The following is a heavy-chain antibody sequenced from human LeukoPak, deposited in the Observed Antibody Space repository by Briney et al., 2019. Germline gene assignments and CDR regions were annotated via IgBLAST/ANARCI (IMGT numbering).Heavy chain of an antibody. CDR1: GFTFSSYG. Sequence: GGSLRLSCAASGFTFSSYGMHWVRQAPGKGLEWVAFIRYDGSNKYYADSVKGRFTISRDNSKNTLYLQMSSLRAEDTAVYYCAKDSYYYDSSGPVGDAFDIWGQGTMVTVSS. V-gene: IGHV3-30*02. D-gene: IGHD3-22*01. J-gene: IGHJ3*02. CDR3: AKDSYYYDSSGPVGDAFDI. CDR2: IRYDGSNK.